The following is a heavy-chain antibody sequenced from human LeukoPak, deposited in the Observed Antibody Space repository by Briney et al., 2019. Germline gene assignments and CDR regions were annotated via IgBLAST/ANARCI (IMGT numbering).Heavy chain of an antibody. Sequence: VSVNVSCMASGYTFSDYYIHWVRQAPGQGLEWVGWINPNSGGTDSAQKLQGRVTMTRDTSISATYMELRTLTSDDTAVYYCARGTRGSYSSIHDWGQGTLVTVSS. D-gene: IGHD1-26*01. V-gene: IGHV1-2*02. J-gene: IGHJ4*02. CDR1: GYTFSDYY. CDR2: INPNSGGT. CDR3: ARGTRGSYSSIHD.